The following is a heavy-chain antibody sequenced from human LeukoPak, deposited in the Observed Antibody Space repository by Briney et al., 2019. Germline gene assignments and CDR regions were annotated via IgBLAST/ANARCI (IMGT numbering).Heavy chain of an antibody. J-gene: IGHJ4*02. V-gene: IGHV1-2*02. CDR3: ASVSGHYQADGY. CDR1: GYTFTNYY. Sequence: ASVKVSCKASGYTFTNYYIHWVRQAPGQGLEWMGWINPESGDTKYAQEFQGRVTMTRDTSITTAYMELSRLRSDDTAVYYCASVSGHYQADGYWGQGTLVTVSS. CDR2: INPESGDT. D-gene: IGHD1-26*01.